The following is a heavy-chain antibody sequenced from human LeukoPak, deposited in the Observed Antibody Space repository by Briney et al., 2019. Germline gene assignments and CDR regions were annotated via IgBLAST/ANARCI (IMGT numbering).Heavy chain of an antibody. D-gene: IGHD3-3*01. CDR3: ARGGVVTPFDY. CDR2: IYYSGST. V-gene: IGHV4-59*01. J-gene: IGHJ4*02. CDR1: GGSISSYY. Sequence: SETLSLTCTVSGGSISSYYWSWIRQPPGKGLEWIGYIYYSGSTNYNPSLRSRVTISVDTSKNQFSLKLSSVTAADTAVYYCARGGVVTPFDYWGQGTLVTVSS.